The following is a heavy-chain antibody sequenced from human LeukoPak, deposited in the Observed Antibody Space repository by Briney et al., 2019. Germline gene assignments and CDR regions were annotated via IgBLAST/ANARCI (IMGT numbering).Heavy chain of an antibody. V-gene: IGHV3-21*01. Sequence: GGSLRLSCAASGFTFSSYSMNWVRQAPGKGLVWVSSISSSSSYIYYADSVKGRFTISRDNAKNSLYLQMNSLRAEDTAVYYCARGIIDYGEHFDYWGQGTLVTVSS. CDR2: ISSSSSYI. D-gene: IGHD4-17*01. CDR1: GFTFSSYS. J-gene: IGHJ4*02. CDR3: ARGIIDYGEHFDY.